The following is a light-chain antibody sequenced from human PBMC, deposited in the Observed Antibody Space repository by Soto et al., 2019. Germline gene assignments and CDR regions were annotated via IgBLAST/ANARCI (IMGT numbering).Light chain of an antibody. CDR3: QQYNDWPPLT. J-gene: IGKJ4*01. CDR1: QRVSSS. CDR2: GAS. V-gene: IGKV3-15*01. Sequence: EIVMTQSPATLSVSPGGRATLSCRASQRVSSSLAWYQQKPGQAPRLLIYGASTRATGIPARFSGSGSGTDFTITISSLQTEDLSVYYSQQYNDWPPLTFGGGTRVEIK.